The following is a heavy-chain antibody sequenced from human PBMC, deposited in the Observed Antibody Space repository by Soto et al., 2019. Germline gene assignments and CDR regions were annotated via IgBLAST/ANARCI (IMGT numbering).Heavy chain of an antibody. V-gene: IGHV3-30*18. D-gene: IGHD3-3*01. CDR3: AKDPPIFGASYTMDV. Sequence: GGSLRLSCAASGFTFSAYGMHWVRQAPGKGLEWVAIISYDGFNKYYADSVKGRFTISRDNSKNTLYLQMNSLRSEDTAVYYCAKDPPIFGASYTMDVWGQGTTVTVSS. CDR1: GFTFSAYG. J-gene: IGHJ6*02. CDR2: ISYDGFNK.